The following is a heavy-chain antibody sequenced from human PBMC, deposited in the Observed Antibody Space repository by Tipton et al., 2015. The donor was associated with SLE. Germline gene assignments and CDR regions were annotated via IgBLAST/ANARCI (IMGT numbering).Heavy chain of an antibody. D-gene: IGHD7-27*01. CDR3: ARALPQLGRRDAFDV. V-gene: IGHV1-2*02. CDR2: INPNSGGT. J-gene: IGHJ3*01. Sequence: QVQLVQSGAEVKKPGASVKVSCQASGYTFTDYYIHWVRQAPGEGLDWVGWINPNSGGTDSAQKFQGRVTMTRDTSITTAYMDLRSLRSDDSAVYYCARALPQLGRRDAFDVWGQGTMVTVS. CDR1: GYTFTDYY.